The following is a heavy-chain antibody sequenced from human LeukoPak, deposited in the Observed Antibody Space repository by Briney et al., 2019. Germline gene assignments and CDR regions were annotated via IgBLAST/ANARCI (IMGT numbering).Heavy chain of an antibody. D-gene: IGHD6-19*01. CDR1: GYTFTSYD. V-gene: IGHV1-8*01. CDR2: MNPNSGNT. Sequence: ASVKVSCKASGYTFTSYDINWVRQATGQGLEWMGWMNPNSGNTGYAQKFQGRVTMTRNTSISTAYMELSSLRSEDTAVYYCATGRAIAVAGNNWFDPWGQGTLVTVSS. CDR3: ATGRAIAVAGNNWFDP. J-gene: IGHJ5*02.